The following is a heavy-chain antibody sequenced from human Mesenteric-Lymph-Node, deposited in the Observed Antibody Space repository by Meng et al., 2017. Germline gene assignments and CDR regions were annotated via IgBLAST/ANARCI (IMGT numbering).Heavy chain of an antibody. V-gene: IGHV3-15*01. J-gene: IGHJ3*02. CDR1: GFTFSSYA. D-gene: IGHD3-16*01. CDR3: TTGAKRGRRAFDI. CDR2: IKSKTDGGTT. Sequence: GESLKISCAASGFTFSSYAMSWVRQAPGKGLEWVGRIKSKTDGGTTDYAAPVKGRFTISRDDSKNTLYLQMNSLKTEDTAVYYCTTGAKRGRRAFDIWGQGTMVTVSS.